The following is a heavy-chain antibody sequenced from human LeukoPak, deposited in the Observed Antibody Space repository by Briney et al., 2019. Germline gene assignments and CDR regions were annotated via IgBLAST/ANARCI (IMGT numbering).Heavy chain of an antibody. J-gene: IGHJ4*02. V-gene: IGHV3-23*01. CDR2: ISDSGDYT. CDR1: GFTFSSYA. Sequence: GGSLRLSCAASGFTFSSYAMSWVRQAPGQGLEWVSVISDSGDYTSYADSVRGRFTISRGNSRNTLYLQMISLRPEDTAVYYCAKDTSIGKYCTNGVCSPFDYWGQGTLVTVSS. D-gene: IGHD2-8*01. CDR3: AKDTSIGKYCTNGVCSPFDY.